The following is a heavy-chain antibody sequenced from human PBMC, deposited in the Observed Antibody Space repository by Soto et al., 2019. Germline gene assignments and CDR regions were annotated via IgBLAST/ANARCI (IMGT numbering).Heavy chain of an antibody. D-gene: IGHD3-16*02. Sequence: QLLESGPGLVKPSETLSLTCTVSGGSISSSSYYWGWIRQPPGKGLEWIGSIYYSGSTYYNPSLKSRVTISVDTSKNQFSLKLSSVTAADTAVYYCARLINYDYIWGSYRYKDFDYWGQGTLVTVSS. CDR1: GGSISSSSYY. J-gene: IGHJ4*02. V-gene: IGHV4-39*01. CDR3: ARLINYDYIWGSYRYKDFDY. CDR2: IYYSGST.